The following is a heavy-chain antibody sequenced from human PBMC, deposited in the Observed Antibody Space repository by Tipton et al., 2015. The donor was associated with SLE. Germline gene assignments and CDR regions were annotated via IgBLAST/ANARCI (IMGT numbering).Heavy chain of an antibody. CDR1: GFSISSYY. J-gene: IGHJ4*02. CDR2: IYHSGTT. Sequence: TLSLTCTVSGFSISSYYWGWIRQPPGKGLEWLGTIYHSGTTYYNPSLKSRLTLSIDTSKNQFSLKLTSVTAADTAVYYCASSSGYSFAYFDYWGQGALVTVSS. V-gene: IGHV4-38-2*02. D-gene: IGHD3-22*01. CDR3: ASSSGYSFAYFDY.